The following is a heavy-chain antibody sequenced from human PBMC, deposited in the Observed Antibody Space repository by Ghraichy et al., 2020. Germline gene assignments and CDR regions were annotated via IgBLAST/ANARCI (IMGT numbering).Heavy chain of an antibody. CDR1: GFTFSDYA. D-gene: IGHD3-10*01. V-gene: IGHV3-30*18. Sequence: GGSLRLSCAVSGFTFSDYAMHWVRQAPGKGLEWVAVISYHGSEKYYADSVRGRFTISRDNSKNTLSLQMNSLRPDDTAVYFCAKRDYGLGAIDYWGQGTLVTVSS. J-gene: IGHJ4*02. CDR3: AKRDYGLGAIDY. CDR2: ISYHGSEK.